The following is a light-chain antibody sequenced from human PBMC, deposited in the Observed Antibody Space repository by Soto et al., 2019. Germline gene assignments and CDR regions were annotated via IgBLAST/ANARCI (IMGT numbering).Light chain of an antibody. CDR2: GAS. Sequence: EIVLTQSPGTLTLSPGERATLSCRASQSVSSYYLAWYQQKPGQAPRLLIHGASSRATGIPDRFSGSGSGIDFTLSISRLEPEDFAVYYCQQYGSSPRTFGQGTKVEIK. CDR1: QSVSSYY. CDR3: QQYGSSPRT. J-gene: IGKJ1*01. V-gene: IGKV3-20*01.